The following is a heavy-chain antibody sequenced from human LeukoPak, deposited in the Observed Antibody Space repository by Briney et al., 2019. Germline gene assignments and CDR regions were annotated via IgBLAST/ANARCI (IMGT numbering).Heavy chain of an antibody. J-gene: IGHJ4*02. D-gene: IGHD3-3*01. CDR2: ISWNSGSI. CDR3: AKSPYYDFWPFDY. V-gene: IGHV3-9*01. CDR1: GFTFDDYA. Sequence: GGSLRLSCAASGFTFDDYAMHWVRQAPGKGLEWVSGISWNSGSIGYADSVKGRFTISRDNAKNTLYLQMNNLRAEDTAVYYCAKSPYYDFWPFDYWGQGTLVTVSS.